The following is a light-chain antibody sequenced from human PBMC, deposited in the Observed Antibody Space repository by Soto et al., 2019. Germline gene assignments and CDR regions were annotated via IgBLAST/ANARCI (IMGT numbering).Light chain of an antibody. CDR3: QQYDKWFSIT. Sequence: IVMTRAPATLSVSPVEGATLSCSASQSVGRKLVWYQQKAGQAPRPLIFDASTRATGIPARFSGSGSGTEFTLTISRLEPEDFAVYYCQQYDKWFSITFGQGTRLEIK. CDR2: DAS. CDR1: QSVGRK. V-gene: IGKV3-15*01. J-gene: IGKJ5*01.